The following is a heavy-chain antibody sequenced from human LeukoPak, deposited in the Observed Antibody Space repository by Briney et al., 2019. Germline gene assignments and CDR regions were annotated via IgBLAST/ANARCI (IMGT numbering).Heavy chain of an antibody. CDR3: AKDTSIGKYCTSGVCSPFDY. Sequence: PGGSLRLSCAGSGFTFSCYAMSWVRQAPGKGLEWVSAISDSGDYTYYADSVKGRFTISRDNSKNTLYLHVNSLRAEDTAVYYCAKDTSIGKYCTSGVCSPFDYWGQGTLVTVSS. D-gene: IGHD2-8*01. CDR1: GFTFSCYA. CDR2: ISDSGDYT. V-gene: IGHV3-23*01. J-gene: IGHJ4*02.